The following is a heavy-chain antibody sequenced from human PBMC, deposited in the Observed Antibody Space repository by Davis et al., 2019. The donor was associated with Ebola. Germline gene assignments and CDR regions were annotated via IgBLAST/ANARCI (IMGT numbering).Heavy chain of an antibody. J-gene: IGHJ6*02. V-gene: IGHV4-61*08. CDR1: GGSISSGGYY. D-gene: IGHD3-3*01. CDR3: ARLPRSYDFWSGSYYYYGMDV. CDR2: IYYSGST. Sequence: MPSETLSLTCTVSGGSISSGGYYWSWIRQPPGKGLEWIGYIYYSGSTNYNPSLKSRVTISVDTSKNQFSLTLSSVTAADTAVYYCARLPRSYDFWSGSYYYYGMDVWGQGTTVTVSS.